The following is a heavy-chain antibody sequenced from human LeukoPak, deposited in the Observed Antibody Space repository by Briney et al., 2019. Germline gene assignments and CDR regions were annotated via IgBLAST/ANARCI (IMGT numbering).Heavy chain of an antibody. V-gene: IGHV4-61*01. Sequence: SETLSLTCTVSGGSISSSSYYWSWIRQPPGKGLEWIGYIYYSGSTNYNPSLKSRVTISVDTSKNQFSLKLTSVTAADTAVYYCARDRELAALDPWGQGTLVIVSS. CDR1: GGSISSSSYY. J-gene: IGHJ5*02. CDR2: IYYSGST. D-gene: IGHD1-26*01. CDR3: ARDRELAALDP.